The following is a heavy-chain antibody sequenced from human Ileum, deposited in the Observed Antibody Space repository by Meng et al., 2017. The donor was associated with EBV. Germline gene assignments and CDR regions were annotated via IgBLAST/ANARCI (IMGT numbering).Heavy chain of an antibody. CDR1: GYRFTAFG. CDR2: ITTYNGDT. J-gene: IGHJ4*02. D-gene: IGHD3-10*01. V-gene: IGHV1-18*01. Sequence: QVQLVQSGAEVKKPGASVKVSCKASGYRFTAFGISWVRQAPGQGPEWMGWITTYNGDTKYAQKFQGRVTMTRETSTNTAYMELTSLRSDDTAVYYRARTYYGSYGFDYWGQGTLVTVSS. CDR3: ARTYYGSYGFDY.